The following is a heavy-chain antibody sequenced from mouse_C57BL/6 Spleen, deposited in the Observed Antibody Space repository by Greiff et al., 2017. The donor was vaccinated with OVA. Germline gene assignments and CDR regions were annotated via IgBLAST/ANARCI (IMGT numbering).Heavy chain of an antibody. CDR1: GYTFTSYW. CDR2: IDPSDSYT. Sequence: QVQLQQPGAELVMPGASVKLSCKASGYTFTSYWMHWVKQRPGQGLEWIGEIDPSDSYTNYNPKFKGKSTLTVAKSSSTAYMQLSSLTSEDSAVDYCARHYYYGSSYGYFDVWGTGTTVTVSS. CDR3: ARHYYYGSSYGYFDV. V-gene: IGHV1-69*01. D-gene: IGHD1-1*01. J-gene: IGHJ1*03.